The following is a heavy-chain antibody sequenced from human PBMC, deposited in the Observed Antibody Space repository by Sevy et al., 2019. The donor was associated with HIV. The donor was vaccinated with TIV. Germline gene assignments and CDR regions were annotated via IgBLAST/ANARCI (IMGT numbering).Heavy chain of an antibody. CDR3: ATTKDYYDSSGYPFDD. V-gene: IGHV1-24*01. CDR1: GYTLSKLS. Sequence: ASVKVSCTVSGYTLSKLSMHWVRQAPGKGPEWLGTLDPEDGDPEDGETVYAQKFQDRVIMTDDISTDTAYMELISLTSEDTAVYYCATTKDYYDSSGYPFDDWGQGTLVTVSS. J-gene: IGHJ4*02. CDR2: LDPEDGDPEDGET. D-gene: IGHD3-22*01.